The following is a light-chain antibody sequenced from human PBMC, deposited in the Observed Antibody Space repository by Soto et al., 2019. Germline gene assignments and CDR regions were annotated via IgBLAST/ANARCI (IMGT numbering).Light chain of an antibody. CDR1: QSVSSSY. V-gene: IGKV3-20*01. Sequence: ELVLTQSPGTLSLSPGARATLSCRASQSVSSSYLAWYQQKPGQAPRLLIYGASSRATGIPDRFSGSGSGTDLTLTISRLEPEDFEVYYCQQYYNWPLTFGGGTKVDI. CDR3: QQYYNWPLT. J-gene: IGKJ4*01. CDR2: GAS.